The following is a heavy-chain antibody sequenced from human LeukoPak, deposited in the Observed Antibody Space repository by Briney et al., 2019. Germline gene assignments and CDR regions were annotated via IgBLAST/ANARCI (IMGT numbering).Heavy chain of an antibody. V-gene: IGHV3-33*01. J-gene: IGHJ4*02. D-gene: IGHD2-2*01. CDR2: IWNDGSNK. Sequence: RRSLRLSCAASGXTFSSYGMHWVRQAPGQGLEWVAVIWNDGSNKYYVDSVKGRFTISRDNSKNTLYLQMNSLRTEDTAVYYCARDYCSSTSCLFDYWGQGTLVTVSS. CDR3: ARDYCSSTSCLFDY. CDR1: GXTFSSYG.